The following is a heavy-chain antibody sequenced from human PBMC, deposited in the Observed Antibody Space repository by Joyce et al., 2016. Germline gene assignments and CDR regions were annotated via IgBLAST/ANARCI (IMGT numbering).Heavy chain of an antibody. D-gene: IGHD3-10*01. CDR1: GDSIRSDTYY. CDR2: IFHSGTT. CDR3: ARDQYYGSGRHYFDS. V-gene: IGHV4-39*07. Sequence: QLQLQESGPGLVKSSETLSLTCAVSGDSIRSDTYYWGWIRQPPGKGLDWIGSIFHSGTTDYNPSLNSRVTISVDTSRNQFSLTLTSVTAADTAVYYCARDQYYGSGRHYFDSWGQGTLVTVSS. J-gene: IGHJ4*02.